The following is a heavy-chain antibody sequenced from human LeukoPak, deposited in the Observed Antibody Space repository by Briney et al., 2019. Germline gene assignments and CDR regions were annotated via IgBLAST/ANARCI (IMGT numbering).Heavy chain of an antibody. Sequence: PSGTLSLTCGVSGGSISDTNWWTWFRQPPGKGLEWIGEVNLQGSTNYNPSLKRRVAISVDKSENHISLKLTSVTAADTAVYYCAREGGPYRPLDYSGEGTGVSVAS. CDR3: AREGGPYRPLDY. CDR1: GGSISDTNW. CDR2: VNLQGST. J-gene: IGHJ4*02. V-gene: IGHV4-4*02.